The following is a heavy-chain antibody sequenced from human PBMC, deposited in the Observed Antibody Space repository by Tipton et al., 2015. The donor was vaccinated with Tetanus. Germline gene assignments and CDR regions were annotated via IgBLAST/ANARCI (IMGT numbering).Heavy chain of an antibody. CDR3: ARIRQVGKPSPFFDY. V-gene: IGHV4-59*01. Sequence: GSLRLSCTVSGGSINSYYWSWIRQPPGKGLEWIGYIYYSGSTNYNPSLRSRVTISVDTSKNQFSLKLSSVTAADTAVYYCARIRQVGKPSPFFDYWGQGTLVTVSS. J-gene: IGHJ4*02. D-gene: IGHD7-27*01. CDR1: GGSINSYY. CDR2: IYYSGST.